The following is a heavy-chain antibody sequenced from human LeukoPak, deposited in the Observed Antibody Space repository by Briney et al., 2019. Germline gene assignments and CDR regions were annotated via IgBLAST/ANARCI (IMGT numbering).Heavy chain of an antibody. V-gene: IGHV3-23*01. D-gene: IGHD1-14*01. CDR1: GFTLSSYA. CDR2: ISDTGNT. CDR3: AKGPENIDY. J-gene: IGHJ4*02. Sequence: GGSLRLSCAASGFTLSSYAMSWVRQAPGKGLEWVSAISDTGNTYHADSVKGRFTISRDSSKNTLYLQMNSLRAEDTAVYYCAKGPENIDYWGQGTLVTVSS.